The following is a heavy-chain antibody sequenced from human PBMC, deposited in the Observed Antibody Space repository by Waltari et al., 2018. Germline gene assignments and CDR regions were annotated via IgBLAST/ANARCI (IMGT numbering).Heavy chain of an antibody. V-gene: IGHV1-69*01. CDR2: IIPIFGTA. CDR1: GGTFSSYA. Sequence: QVQLVQSGAEVKKPGSSVKVSCKASGGTFSSYAISWVRRAPGQGLEWMGGIIPIFGTANYAQKFQGRVTITADESTSTAYMELSSLRSEDTAVYYCARGVHRGSSSYYYYGMDVWGQGTTVTVSS. J-gene: IGHJ6*02. D-gene: IGHD6-13*01. CDR3: ARGVHRGSSSYYYYGMDV.